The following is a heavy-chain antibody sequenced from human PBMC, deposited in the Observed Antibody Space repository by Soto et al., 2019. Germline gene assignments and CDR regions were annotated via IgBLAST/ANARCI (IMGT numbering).Heavy chain of an antibody. J-gene: IGHJ4*02. CDR3: AMRLQGGGYFDY. CDR2: IIPILGIA. V-gene: IGHV1-69*02. Sequence: ASVKVSCKASGGTFSSYTISWVRQAPGQGLEWMGRIIPILGIANYAQKFQGRVTITADKSTSTAYMELSSLRSEDTAVYYCAMRLQGGGYFDYWGQGTLVTVSS. D-gene: IGHD4-4*01. CDR1: GGTFSSYT.